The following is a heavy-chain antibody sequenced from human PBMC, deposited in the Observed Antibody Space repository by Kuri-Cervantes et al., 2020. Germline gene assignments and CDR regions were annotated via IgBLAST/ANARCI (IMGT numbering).Heavy chain of an antibody. D-gene: IGHD4/OR15-4a*01. V-gene: IGHV3-48*01. CDR1: GFSLSDYT. CDR3: AKDQVLHWFDP. J-gene: IGHJ5*02. Sequence: GESLKISCVVSGFSLSDYTMSWVRQAPGMGLEWVAYISSTGTTIFYADSVKGRFTISRDNSKNTMYLQMNSLGADDTAVYYCAKDQVLHWFDPWGQGTLVTVSS. CDR2: ISSTGTTI.